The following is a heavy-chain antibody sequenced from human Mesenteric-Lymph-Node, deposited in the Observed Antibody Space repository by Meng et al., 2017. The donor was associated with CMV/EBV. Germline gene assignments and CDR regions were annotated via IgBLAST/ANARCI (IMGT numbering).Heavy chain of an antibody. J-gene: IGHJ4*02. CDR2: ISSSSTYI. V-gene: IGHV3-21*01. D-gene: IGHD2-2*01. CDR1: GFPFSRYS. CDR3: STDCSSMDCHLDY. Sequence: ASGFPFSRYSMNWVRQAPGKGLEWVSSISSSSTYIFYADSLKGRFTISRDNAKNSLYLQMNSLRAEDTAVYYCSTDCSSMDCHLDYWGQGTLVTVSS.